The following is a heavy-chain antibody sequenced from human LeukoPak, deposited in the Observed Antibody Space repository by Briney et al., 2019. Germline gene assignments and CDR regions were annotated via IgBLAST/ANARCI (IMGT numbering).Heavy chain of an antibody. J-gene: IGHJ5*02. CDR2: IYYSGST. CDR3: ARDGGYCGGDCYSPGGWFDP. D-gene: IGHD2-21*02. V-gene: IGHV4-30-4*01. Sequence: SETLSLTCTVSGGSISSSSYYWSWIRQPPGKGLEWIGYIYYSGSTYYNPSLKSRVTISVDTSKNQFSLKLSSVTAADTAVYYCARDGGYCGGDCYSPGGWFDPWGQGTLVTVSS. CDR1: GGSISSSSYY.